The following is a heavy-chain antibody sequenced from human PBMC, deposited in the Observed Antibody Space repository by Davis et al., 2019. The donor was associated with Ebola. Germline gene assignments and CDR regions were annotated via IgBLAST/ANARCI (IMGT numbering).Heavy chain of an antibody. CDR1: GFTFSSYS. V-gene: IGHV3-48*01. J-gene: IGHJ4*02. D-gene: IGHD5-24*01. CDR2: ISSSSSTI. CDR3: ARGDGYNYWGD. Sequence: GESLKISCAASGFTFSSYSMNWVRQAPGKGLEWVSYISSSSSTIYYADSVRDRFTISRDTSKNTVYLQMNGLRAEDTAVYYCARGDGYNYWGDWGQGTLVTVSS.